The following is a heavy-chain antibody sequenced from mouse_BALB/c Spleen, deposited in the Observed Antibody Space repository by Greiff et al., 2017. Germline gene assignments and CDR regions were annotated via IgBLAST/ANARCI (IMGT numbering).Heavy chain of an antibody. CDR1: GFTLTSYG. Sequence: VQVVESGPGLVAPSQSLSITCTASGFTLTSYGVSWVRQPPGKGLEWLGEIWGDGSTNYHSALISRLSISKDNSKSQVFLKLNSLQTDDTATYYCAKPARAAAWFAYWGQGTLVTVSA. V-gene: IGHV2-3*01. J-gene: IGHJ3*01. CDR3: AKPARAAAWFAY. D-gene: IGHD3-1*01. CDR2: IWGDGST.